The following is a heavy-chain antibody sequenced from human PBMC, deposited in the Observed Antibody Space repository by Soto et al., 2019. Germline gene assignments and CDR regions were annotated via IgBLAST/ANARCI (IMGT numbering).Heavy chain of an antibody. CDR2: IYYRGTT. J-gene: IGHJ4*02. V-gene: IGHV4-59*11. CDR1: GVSTSNHY. D-gene: IGHD6-19*01. CDR3: ARGGGSPFHDHEFDY. Sequence: QVHLQESGPGLVRPTETLSLTCSVSGVSTSNHYWSWIRKPPGQGPQWIGCIYYRGTTNYNASLNSRVTISIDTSKNQFSLKLTSVTTADTAVYYCARGGGSPFHDHEFDYWGQGILVTVSS.